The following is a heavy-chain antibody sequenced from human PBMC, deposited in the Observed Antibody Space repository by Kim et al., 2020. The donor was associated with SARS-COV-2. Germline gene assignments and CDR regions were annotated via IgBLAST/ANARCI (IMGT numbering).Heavy chain of an antibody. J-gene: IGHJ4*02. Sequence: GGSLRLSCEASGFTVSSKYMTWVRQAPGKGLEWVSVIYSDGTTYYADSVEGRFTISKDNSKNILYLQMNSLRTEDTAIYYCAREVYGGNPGGYFDYWGQGTLVTVSS. CDR1: GFTVSSKY. CDR2: IYSDGTT. D-gene: IGHD4-17*01. V-gene: IGHV3-66*02. CDR3: AREVYGGNPGGYFDY.